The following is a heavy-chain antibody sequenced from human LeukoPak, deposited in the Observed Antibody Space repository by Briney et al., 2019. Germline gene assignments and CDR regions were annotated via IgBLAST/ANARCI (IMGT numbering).Heavy chain of an antibody. CDR2: IYYSGST. V-gene: IGHV4-59*11. J-gene: IGHJ4*02. CDR3: ARTSAGSLAGYYFDY. D-gene: IGHD3-10*01. CDR1: GASISSHY. Sequence: SETLSLTCSVSGASISSHYWSWIRQPPGKGLEWIGYIYYSGSTSYNPSLKSRVTISGDTSKNQFSLKPSSVTAADTAVYYCARTSAGSLAGYYFDYWGQGTLVIVSS.